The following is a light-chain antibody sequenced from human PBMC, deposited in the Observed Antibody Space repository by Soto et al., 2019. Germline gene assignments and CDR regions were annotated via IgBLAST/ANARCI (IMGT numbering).Light chain of an antibody. V-gene: IGLV2-23*01. CDR1: SSDVGSYNL. CDR3: CSYAGSSTWV. Sequence: QSALTQPASVSGSPGQSITISCTGTSSDVGSYNLVSLYQQHPGKAPKLMIYEGSKRPSGVANRFSGSKSGNTASLTISGLQAEDEDDYYCCSYAGSSTWVFGGGTKLTVL. CDR2: EGS. J-gene: IGLJ3*02.